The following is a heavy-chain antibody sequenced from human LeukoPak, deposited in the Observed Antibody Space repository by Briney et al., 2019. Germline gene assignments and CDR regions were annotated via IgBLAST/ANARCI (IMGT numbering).Heavy chain of an antibody. CDR2: IYHSGYT. CDR3: ARDMNPTHYFDY. J-gene: IGHJ4*02. D-gene: IGHD3-16*01. Sequence: PSETLSLTCNVSGYSISSGYYWAWIRQAPGKGLEWIGSIYHSGYTDYNPSLKGRVTISVDTSKNDFSLKLSSVAAADTAIYYCARDMNPTHYFDYWGQGTLVTVSS. V-gene: IGHV4-38-2*02. CDR1: GYSISSGYY.